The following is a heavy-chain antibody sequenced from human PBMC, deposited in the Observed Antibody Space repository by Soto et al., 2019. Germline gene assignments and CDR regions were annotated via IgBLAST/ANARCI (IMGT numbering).Heavy chain of an antibody. CDR1: GYSISSGYY. CDR3: ARDYDYFYDSSNLYYRPFDA. V-gene: IGHV4-38-2*02. Sequence: SETLSLTCTVSGYSISSGYYWGWIRQPPGKGLEWVGSIYHSGIIYYNPSLKSRVTISVDTSKNQFSLELTSVTAADTAVYYCARDYDYFYDSSNLYYRPFDAWGQGALVTVSS. D-gene: IGHD3-22*01. J-gene: IGHJ4*02. CDR2: IYHSGII.